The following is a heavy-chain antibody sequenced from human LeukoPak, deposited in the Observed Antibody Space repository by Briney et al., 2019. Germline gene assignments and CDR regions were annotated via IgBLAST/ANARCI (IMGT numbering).Heavy chain of an antibody. J-gene: IGHJ6*02. CDR3: ASWCGGSCYSYYYYYGMDV. V-gene: IGHV4-39*07. CDR1: GGSISSSSYY. Sequence: SETLSLTCTVSGGSISSSSYYWGWIRQPPGKGLEWIGSIYYSGSTYYNPSLKSRVTISVDTSKNQFSLKLSSVTAADTAVYYCASWCGGSCYSYYYYYGMDVWGQGTTVTVSS. D-gene: IGHD2-15*01. CDR2: IYYSGST.